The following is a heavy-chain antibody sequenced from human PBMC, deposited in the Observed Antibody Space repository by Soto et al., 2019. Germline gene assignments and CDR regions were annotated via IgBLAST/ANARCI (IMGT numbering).Heavy chain of an antibody. CDR1: GGTFSSYA. CDR3: ARGQGYCSGGSCYSGHTSPQNYYYYGMDV. V-gene: IGHV1-69*13. Sequence: GASVKVSCKASGGTFSSYAISWVRQAPGQGLEWMGGIIPIFGTANYAQKLQGRVTITADESTSTAYMELSSLRSEDTAVYYCARGQGYCSGGSCYSGHTSPQNYYYYGMDVWGQGTTVTVSS. D-gene: IGHD2-15*01. CDR2: IIPIFGTA. J-gene: IGHJ6*02.